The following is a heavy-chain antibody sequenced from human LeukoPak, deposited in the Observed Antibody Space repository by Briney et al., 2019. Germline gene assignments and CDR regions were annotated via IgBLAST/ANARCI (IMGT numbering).Heavy chain of an antibody. D-gene: IGHD1-26*01. CDR1: GYTFTSYG. J-gene: IGHJ6*02. V-gene: IGHV1-18*01. CDR3: ARSQRSSNYYGMDV. CDR2: ISAYNGNT. Sequence: ASVKVSCKASGYTFTSYGISWVRQAPGQGLEWMGWISAYNGNTNYAQKLQGRVTMTTDTSTSTAYMELRSLRSDDTAVYYCARSQRSSNYYGMDVWGQGTTVTVSS.